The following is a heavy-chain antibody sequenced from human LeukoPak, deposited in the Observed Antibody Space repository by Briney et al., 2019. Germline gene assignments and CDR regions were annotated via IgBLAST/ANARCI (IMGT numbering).Heavy chain of an antibody. CDR1: GFTFSDYW. J-gene: IGHJ4*02. Sequence: GGSLRLSCAASGFTFSDYWMHWVRQAPGKGLVWVARINGDGSSTTYVESVRGRFTISRDNAKKTLYLQMNSLRAEDTAVYYCARGIAVAGGDYWGQGTLVTVSS. CDR3: ARGIAVAGGDY. D-gene: IGHD6-19*01. V-gene: IGHV3-74*01. CDR2: INGDGSST.